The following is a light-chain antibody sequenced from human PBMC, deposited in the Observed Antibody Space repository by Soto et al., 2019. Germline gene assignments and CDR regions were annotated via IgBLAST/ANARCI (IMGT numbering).Light chain of an antibody. Sequence: DIQMTQSPSSLSASVGDRVTITCRASQSISRTLNWYQHKPGKAPKLLIYAASSLQNGVPSRFSGGGSGKEFTLSISSLQPEDFGTYYCQQSYTTASITCGQVTRLEIK. CDR1: QSISRT. J-gene: IGKJ5*01. CDR3: QQSYTTASIT. CDR2: AAS. V-gene: IGKV1-39*01.